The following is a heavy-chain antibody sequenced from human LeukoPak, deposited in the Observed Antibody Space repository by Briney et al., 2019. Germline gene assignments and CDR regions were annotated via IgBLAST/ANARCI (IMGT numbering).Heavy chain of an antibody. V-gene: IGHV3-66*02. J-gene: IGHJ4*02. CDR2: IYSGGST. D-gene: IGHD3-9*01. Sequence: GGSLSLLCAASGLTDSSHYMLWVRQAPGKGLEWVSDIYSGGSTYYADSVKGRFTISRDNSKNTLYLQMTSQRAEVTAVYSCARGTVTRTIFHTRKYDCDYWGQETLDTVSS. CDR3: ARGTVTRTIFHTRKYDCDY. CDR1: GLTDSSHY.